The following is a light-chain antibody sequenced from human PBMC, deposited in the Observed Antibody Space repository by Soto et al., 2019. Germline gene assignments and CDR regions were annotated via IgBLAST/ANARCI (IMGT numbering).Light chain of an antibody. CDR1: QSIGNY. J-gene: IGKJ4*01. Sequence: EVVLTQSPATLSLSPGEGATLSCRASQSIGNYLAWYQQKPGQAPRLLIYATSNRATGIPARFSGSGSGTDFTLTISRLEPEDFAVYHCQQYGDSPLTFGGGTKVDIK. CDR3: QQYGDSPLT. CDR2: ATS. V-gene: IGKV3-11*01.